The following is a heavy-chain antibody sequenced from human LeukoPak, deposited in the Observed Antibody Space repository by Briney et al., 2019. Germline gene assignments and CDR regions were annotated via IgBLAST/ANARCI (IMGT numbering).Heavy chain of an antibody. Sequence: GGSLRLSCAASGFTFSSYGMSWVRQAPGKGLEWVSVISGTGGITYYADSVKGRFTISRDNSKNTLYLQMNSLRAEDTAVYYCARAIRYNFDYWGQGTLVTVSS. CDR3: ARAIRYNFDY. D-gene: IGHD3-9*01. CDR1: GFTFSSYG. V-gene: IGHV3-23*01. J-gene: IGHJ4*02. CDR2: ISGTGGIT.